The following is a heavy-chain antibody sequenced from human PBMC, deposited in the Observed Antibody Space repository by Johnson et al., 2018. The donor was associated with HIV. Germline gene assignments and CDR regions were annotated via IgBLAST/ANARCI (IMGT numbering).Heavy chain of an antibody. CDR2: IRYDGNNK. CDR3: AKLRWAWGAAFDV. V-gene: IGHV3-30*02. D-gene: IGHD3-16*01. CDR1: GFTFSRYG. Sequence: QVQLVESGGGVVQPGGSLRLSCVASGFTFSRYGMHWVRQAPGKGLEWVAFIRYDGNNKYYADSVKGRFTISRDNSKNTLYLQMNSLRAEDTAVYYCAKLRWAWGAAFDVWGQGTMVTVSS. J-gene: IGHJ3*01.